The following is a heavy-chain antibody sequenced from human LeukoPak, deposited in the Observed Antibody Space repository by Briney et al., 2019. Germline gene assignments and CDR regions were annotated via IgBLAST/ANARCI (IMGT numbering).Heavy chain of an antibody. CDR2: IIPIFGTA. CDR3: ASVATNTPYYFDY. J-gene: IGHJ4*02. CDR1: GGTFSSYA. Sequence: GASVKVSCKASGGTFSSYAISWVRQAPGQGLEWMGGIIPIFGTANYAQKFQGRVTITADESTSTAYMELSSLRSEDTAVYYCASVATNTPYYFDYWGQGTLVTVSS. D-gene: IGHD5-24*01. V-gene: IGHV1-69*13.